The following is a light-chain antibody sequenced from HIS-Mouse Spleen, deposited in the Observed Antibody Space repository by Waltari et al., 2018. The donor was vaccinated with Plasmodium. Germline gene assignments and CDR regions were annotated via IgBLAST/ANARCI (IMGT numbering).Light chain of an antibody. CDR1: QSVLYSSNNKNY. Sequence: DIVMTQSPDSLAVSLGERATINCKSSQSVLYSSNNKNYLAWYQQKPGQPPKLLIYWSSTRESGVPDRFSGIGSGTEFTLTISSLQAEDVAVYYCQQYYSTPLTFGGGTKVEIK. CDR3: QQYYSTPLT. CDR2: WSS. J-gene: IGKJ4*01. V-gene: IGKV4-1*01.